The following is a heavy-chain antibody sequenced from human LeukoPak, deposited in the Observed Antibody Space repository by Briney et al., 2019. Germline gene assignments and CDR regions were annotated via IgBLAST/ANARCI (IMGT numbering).Heavy chain of an antibody. CDR3: ARGLRYSGYVGLNWFDP. D-gene: IGHD5-12*01. CDR2: IYYSGST. CDR1: GGSISSGGYS. V-gene: IGHV4-31*03. J-gene: IGHJ5*02. Sequence: SQTLSLTCTVSGGSISSGGYSWSWIRQHPGKGLEWIGYIYYSGSTYYNPSLKSRVTISVDTSKNQFSLKLSSVTAADTAVYYCARGLRYSGYVGLNWFDPWGQGTLVTVSS.